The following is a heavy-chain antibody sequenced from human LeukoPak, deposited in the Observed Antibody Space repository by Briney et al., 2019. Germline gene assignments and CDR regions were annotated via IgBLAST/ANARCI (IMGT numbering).Heavy chain of an antibody. D-gene: IGHD6-19*01. J-gene: IGHJ4*02. V-gene: IGHV3-23*01. CDR2: ITNSGGST. Sequence: PGGSLRLSCVASGFAFGDYAMGWVRQAPGKGLEWVSAITNSGGSTYYADSVQGRFTISRDNPKNTLYLQMKSLRVEDTAVYYCVKEAVTPHFDYWGKGTLVTVSS. CDR1: GFAFGDYA. CDR3: VKEAVTPHFDY.